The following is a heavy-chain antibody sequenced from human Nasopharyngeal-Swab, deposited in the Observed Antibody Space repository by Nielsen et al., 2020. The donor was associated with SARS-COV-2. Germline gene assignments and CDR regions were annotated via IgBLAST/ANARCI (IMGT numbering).Heavy chain of an antibody. CDR2: IDHTGGT. V-gene: IGHV4-34*01. Sequence: RQAPGKGLEWIGEIDHTGGTNYNPSLKSRVTISVHTSKNQFSLKLSSVTAADTAVYYCARGLSGIVPAPILGLGPFYSFYYMDVWGKGTTVTVSS. CDR3: ARGLSGIVPAPILGLGPFYSFYYMDV. J-gene: IGHJ6*03. D-gene: IGHD7-27*01.